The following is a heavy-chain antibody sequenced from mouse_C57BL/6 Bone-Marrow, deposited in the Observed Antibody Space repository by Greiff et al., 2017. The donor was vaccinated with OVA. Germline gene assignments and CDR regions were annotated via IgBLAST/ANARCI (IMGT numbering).Heavy chain of an antibody. V-gene: IGHV1-64*01. J-gene: IGHJ1*03. CDR3: ASEGYYYDSDEGWYFDV. CDR2: IHPNSGST. CDR1: GYTFTSYW. Sequence: VQLQQPGAELVKPGASVKLSCKASGYTFTSYWMHWVKQRPGQGLEWIGMIHPNSGSTNYNEKFKSKATLTVDKSSSTAYMQLSSLPSEDSAVYYCASEGYYYDSDEGWYFDVWGTGTTVTVSS. D-gene: IGHD2-4*01.